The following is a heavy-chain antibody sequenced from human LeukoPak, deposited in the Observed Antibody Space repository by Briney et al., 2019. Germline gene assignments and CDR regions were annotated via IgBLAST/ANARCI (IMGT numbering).Heavy chain of an antibody. CDR2: ISYDESNK. CDR3: ARDTGGAPRAEYFQH. D-gene: IGHD3-16*01. CDR1: GFTFSSYA. J-gene: IGHJ1*01. Sequence: GGSLRLSCAASGFTFSSYAMHWVRQAPGKGLEWVGVISYDESNKDYADSVKGRFTISRDNSKNTLYLQMNSLRAEDTAVYYCARDTGGAPRAEYFQHWGQGTLVTVSS. V-gene: IGHV3-30-3*01.